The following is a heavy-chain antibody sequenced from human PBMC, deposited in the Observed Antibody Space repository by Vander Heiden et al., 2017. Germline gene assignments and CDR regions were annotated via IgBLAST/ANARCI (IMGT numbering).Heavy chain of an antibody. CDR2: VSHDGRNE. V-gene: IGHV3-30*18. J-gene: IGHJ4*02. Sequence: QVQLVESGGGVVQSGRSLRLSCAASGFTFSNYPMHWVRQAPGKGLEWVAVVSHDGRNEYYTDSVEGRFTISRDNSKNTLYLQMNSLRAEDTAVYYCAKGLVRGSYYFDFWGQGSLVTVSS. CDR1: GFTFSNYP. D-gene: IGHD3-16*01. CDR3: AKGLVRGSYYFDF.